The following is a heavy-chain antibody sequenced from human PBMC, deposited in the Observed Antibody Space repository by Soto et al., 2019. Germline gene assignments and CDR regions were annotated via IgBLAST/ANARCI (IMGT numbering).Heavy chain of an antibody. CDR1: GYTFTSYY. CDR2: INPSGGST. J-gene: IGHJ4*02. V-gene: IGHV1-46*03. Sequence: GASVKVSCKASGYTFTSYYMHWVRQAPGQGLEWMGIINPSGGSTRYAQKFQGRVTMTRDTSTSTVYMELNSLKTEDTAVYFCVRTIQPGTTTYFDSWGQGTLVTVSS. CDR3: VRTIQPGTTTYFDS. D-gene: IGHD1-1*01.